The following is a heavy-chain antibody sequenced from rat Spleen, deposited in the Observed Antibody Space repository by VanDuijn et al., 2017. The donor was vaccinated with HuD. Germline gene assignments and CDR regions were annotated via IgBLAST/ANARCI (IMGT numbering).Heavy chain of an antibody. V-gene: IGHV2-41*01. D-gene: IGHD3-1*01. Sequence: QVQLKESGPGLVQSSQTLSLTCTVAGFSLTSYNVHWVRQPPGKGLEWMGVIWNTGGTRYNSALKSRLSISKETSKSQVFLKMNSLQTEDTATYCCASSPWGWFAYWGQGTLVTVSS. CDR1: GFSLTSYN. CDR3: ASSPWGWFAY. CDR2: IWNTGGT. J-gene: IGHJ3*01.